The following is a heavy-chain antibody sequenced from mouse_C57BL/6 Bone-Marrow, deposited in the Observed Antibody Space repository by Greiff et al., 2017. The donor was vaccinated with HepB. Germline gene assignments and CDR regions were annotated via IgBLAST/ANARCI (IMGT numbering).Heavy chain of an antibody. CDR2: ISSGGSYT. V-gene: IGHV5-6*01. J-gene: IGHJ1*03. D-gene: IGHD1-1*01. CDR3: ARQESYYYGSSHWYFDV. Sequence: EVQRVESGGDLVKPGGSLKLSCAASGFTFSSYGMSWVRQTPDKRLEWVATISSGGSYTYYPDSVKGRFTISRDNAKNTLYLQMSSLKSEDTAMYYCARQESYYYGSSHWYFDVWGTGTTVTVSS. CDR1: GFTFSSYG.